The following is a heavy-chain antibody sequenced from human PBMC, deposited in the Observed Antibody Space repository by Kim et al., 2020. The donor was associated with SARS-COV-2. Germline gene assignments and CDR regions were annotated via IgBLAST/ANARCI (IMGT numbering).Heavy chain of an antibody. V-gene: IGHV3-23*01. CDR1: GFTFSSYA. J-gene: IGHJ4*02. CDR3: AKGGWLLWLGGLLYNDY. CDR2: ISGSGGSK. D-gene: IGHD3-10*01. Sequence: GGSLRLSCAASGFTFSSYAMSWVRQAPGKGLEWVSAISGSGGSKSYADSVKGRFTISRDNSKNTLYLQMKSLRAEDTAVYYCAKGGWLLWLGGLLYNDYWGQGTLVTVSS.